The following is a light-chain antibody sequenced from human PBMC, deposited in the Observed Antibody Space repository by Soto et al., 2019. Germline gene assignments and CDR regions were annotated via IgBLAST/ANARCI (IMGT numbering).Light chain of an antibody. CDR2: DAS. Sequence: EFVLTQSPATLSLSPGERATLSCRASQGISNYLAWYQQKPGQAPRLLIYDASNRATGIPARSSGSGSGTDFTLTISSLEPEDSAVYYCQQRINWPPTFGPGTKVNIK. J-gene: IGKJ3*01. CDR3: QQRINWPPT. CDR1: QGISNY. V-gene: IGKV3-11*01.